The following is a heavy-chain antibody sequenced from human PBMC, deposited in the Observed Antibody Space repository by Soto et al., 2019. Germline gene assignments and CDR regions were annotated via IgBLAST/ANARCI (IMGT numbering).Heavy chain of an antibody. V-gene: IGHV1-69*13. D-gene: IGHD3-22*01. J-gene: IGHJ6*02. CDR2: IIPIFGTA. CDR1: GGTFSSYA. CDR3: ARDGNYYDSRGYLNYYYGMDV. Sequence: SVKVSCKASGGTFSSYAISWVRQAPGQGLEWMGGIIPIFGTANYAQKFQGRVTITADESTSTAYMELSSLRSEDTAVYYCARDGNYYDSRGYLNYYYGMDVWRQGTTVTVSS.